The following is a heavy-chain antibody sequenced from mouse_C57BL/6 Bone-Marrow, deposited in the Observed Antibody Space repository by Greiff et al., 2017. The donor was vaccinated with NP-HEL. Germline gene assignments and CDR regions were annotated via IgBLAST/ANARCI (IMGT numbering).Heavy chain of an antibody. D-gene: IGHD1-1*01. CDR1: GFNIKDYY. J-gene: IGHJ1*03. Sequence: VQLQQFGAELVRPGASVKLSCTASGFNIKDYYMHWVKQRPEQGLEWIGRIDPEDGDTEYAPKFQGKATMTADTSSNTAYLQLSSLTSEDTAVYYCTTVYYGSIYWYFDVWGTGTTVTVSS. V-gene: IGHV14-1*01. CDR3: TTVYYGSIYWYFDV. CDR2: IDPEDGDT.